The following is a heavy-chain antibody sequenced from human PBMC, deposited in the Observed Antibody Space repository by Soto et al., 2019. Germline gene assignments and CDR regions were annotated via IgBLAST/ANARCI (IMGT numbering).Heavy chain of an antibody. CDR1: GYTFTSYA. D-gene: IGHD3-16*01. CDR3: AGGGLALMDV. Sequence: QVQLVQSGAEVKKPGASVQVSCKASGYTFTSYAMHWVRQAPGQRLEWMGWINAGNGNTKYSQKFQGRVTITRDTSASTAHMELSSLRSEDTAVYYCAGGGLALMDVWGQGTTVTVSS. CDR2: INAGNGNT. V-gene: IGHV1-3*01. J-gene: IGHJ6*02.